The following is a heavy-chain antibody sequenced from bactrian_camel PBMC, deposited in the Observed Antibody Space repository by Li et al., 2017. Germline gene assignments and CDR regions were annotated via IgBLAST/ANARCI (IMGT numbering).Heavy chain of an antibody. CDR2: IDSDGDT. CDR1: GYRYDTYC. J-gene: IGHJ6*01. D-gene: IGHD7*01. CDR3: AAGRLRGGRCGVMSGRFPDFAY. V-gene: IGHV3S26*01. Sequence: HVQLVESGGDSVQAGGSLRVSCAAPGYRYDTYCMGWFRQAPGKAREGIAVIDSDGDTAYAESMKDRFTISVDNAKNTLYLQMNSLEPEDTATYYCAAGRLRGGRCGVMSGRFPDFAYYGQGTQVTVS.